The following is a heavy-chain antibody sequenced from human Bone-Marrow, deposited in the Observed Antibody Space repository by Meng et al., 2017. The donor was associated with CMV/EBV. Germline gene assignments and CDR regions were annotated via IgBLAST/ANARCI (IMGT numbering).Heavy chain of an antibody. CDR2: IYYSGST. Sequence: SETLSLTCTVSGGSISSYYWSWIRQPPGKGLEWIGYIYYSGSTNYNPSLKSRVTISVDTSKNQFSLKLSSVTAADTAVYYCARAGYDFWSGYSLHGLMDVWGQGTTVTVSS. J-gene: IGHJ6*02. CDR3: ARAGYDFWSGYSLHGLMDV. D-gene: IGHD3-3*01. V-gene: IGHV4-59*01. CDR1: GGSISSYY.